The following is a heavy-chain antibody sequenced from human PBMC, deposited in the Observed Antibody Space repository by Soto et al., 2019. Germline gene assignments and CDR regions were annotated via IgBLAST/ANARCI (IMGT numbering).Heavy chain of an antibody. CDR1: GFTFSSYS. CDR2: ISSSSRTI. V-gene: IGHV3-48*01. Sequence: PGGSLRLSCAASGFTFSSYSMNWVRQAPGKGLELVSYISSSSRTIYCADSVKGRFTISSDNAKYSLYLQMNSLRAEDTAVFYCAREWDGDGYNSGWFDPWGQGTLVTVSS. J-gene: IGHJ5*02. D-gene: IGHD5-12*01. CDR3: AREWDGDGYNSGWFDP.